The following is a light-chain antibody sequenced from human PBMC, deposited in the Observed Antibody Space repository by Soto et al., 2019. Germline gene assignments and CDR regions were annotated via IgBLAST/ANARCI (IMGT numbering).Light chain of an antibody. J-gene: IGLJ1*01. CDR2: SNN. V-gene: IGLV1-44*01. CDR3: AAWDDSRDV. CDR1: SSNIGSNT. Sequence: QSVLTQPPSASGTPGQRVTISCSGSSSNIGSNTVNWYQQLPGTAPKLLIYSNNQRPSGVPARFSGSKSGTSASLAIRGLQSEDEADYYCAAWDDSRDVFGTGTKLTVL.